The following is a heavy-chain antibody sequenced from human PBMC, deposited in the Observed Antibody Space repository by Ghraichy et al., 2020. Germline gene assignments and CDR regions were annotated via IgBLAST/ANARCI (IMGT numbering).Heavy chain of an antibody. Sequence: SETLSLTCTVSGGSINSNYWSWIRQPPGKGLEWIGWIYYSGSTIYNPSLQSRVTISVDRSKNQFSLKVRSVTAADTAVYYCARDPRVIGYNYMEAFDIWGQGTTVTVSS. D-gene: IGHD5-24*01. V-gene: IGHV4-59*01. CDR2: IYYSGST. CDR1: GGSINSNY. J-gene: IGHJ3*02. CDR3: ARDPRVIGYNYMEAFDI.